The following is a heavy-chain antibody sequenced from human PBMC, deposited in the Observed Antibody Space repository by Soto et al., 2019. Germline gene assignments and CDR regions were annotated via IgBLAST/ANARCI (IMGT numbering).Heavy chain of an antibody. V-gene: IGHV1-2*04. CDR3: ARGHYQHLPGIAAALVYWFDP. J-gene: IGHJ5*02. CDR1: GYTFTGYY. CDR2: INPNSGGT. Sequence: GASVKVSCKASGYTFTGYYMHWVRQAPGQGLEWMGWINPNSGGTNYAQKLQGWVTMTRDTSISTAYMELSRLRSDDTAVYYCARGHYQHLPGIAAALVYWFDPWGQGTLVTVSS. D-gene: IGHD6-13*01.